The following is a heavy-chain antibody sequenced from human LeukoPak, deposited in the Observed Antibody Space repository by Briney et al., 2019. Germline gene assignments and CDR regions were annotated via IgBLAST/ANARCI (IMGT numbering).Heavy chain of an antibody. V-gene: IGHV3-53*01. J-gene: IGHJ6*02. Sequence: PGGSLRLSCAASGFAVSSNYMSWVRQAPGKGLEWVSVIYSGGSTYYADSVKGRFSISRDNSKNTLYLQMNSLRAEDTAVYYCARDRRVVNLVEIYYYGTDVWGQGTTVTVSS. CDR2: IYSGGST. CDR3: ARDRRVVNLVEIYYYGTDV. D-gene: IGHD5-24*01. CDR1: GFAVSSNY.